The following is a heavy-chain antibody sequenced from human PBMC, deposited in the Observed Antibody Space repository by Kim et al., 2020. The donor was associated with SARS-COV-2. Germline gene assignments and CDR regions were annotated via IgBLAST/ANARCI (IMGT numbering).Heavy chain of an antibody. CDR3: AKDRVSPNYYDSSGYYYGAFDY. CDR1: GFTFSSYG. D-gene: IGHD3-22*01. Sequence: GGSLRLSCAASGFTFSSYGMHWVRQAPGKGLEWVAVISYDGSNKYYADSVKGRFTISRDNSKNTLYLQMNSLRAEDTAVYYCAKDRVSPNYYDSSGYYYGAFDYWGQGTLVTVSS. CDR2: ISYDGSNK. V-gene: IGHV3-30*18. J-gene: IGHJ4*02.